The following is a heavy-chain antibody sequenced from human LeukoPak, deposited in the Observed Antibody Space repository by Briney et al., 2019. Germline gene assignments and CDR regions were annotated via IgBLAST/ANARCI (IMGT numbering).Heavy chain of an antibody. CDR2: IWYDGSNK. CDR3: AKDPPLWFGEHYMDV. V-gene: IGHV3-33*06. D-gene: IGHD3-10*01. Sequence: GGSLRLSCAASGFTVSSNYMSWVRQAPGKGLEWVAVIWYDGSNKYYADSVKGRFTISRDNSKNTLYLQMNSLRAEDTAVYYCAKDPPLWFGEHYMDVWGKGTTVTVSS. CDR1: GFTVSSNY. J-gene: IGHJ6*03.